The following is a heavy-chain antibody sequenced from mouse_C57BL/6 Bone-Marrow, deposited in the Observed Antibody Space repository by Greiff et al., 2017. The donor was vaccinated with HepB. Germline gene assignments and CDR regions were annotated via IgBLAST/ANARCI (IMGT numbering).Heavy chain of an antibody. V-gene: IGHV5-17*01. CDR3: ARQNWAWFAY. CDR1: GFTFSDYG. D-gene: IGHD4-1*01. CDR2: ISSGSSTI. Sequence: EVNVVESGGGLVKPGGSLKLSCAASGFTFSDYGMHWVRQAPEKGLEWVAYISSGSSTIYYADTVKGRFTISRDNAKNTLFLQMTSLRSEDTAMYYCARQNWAWFAYWGQGTLVTVSA. J-gene: IGHJ3*01.